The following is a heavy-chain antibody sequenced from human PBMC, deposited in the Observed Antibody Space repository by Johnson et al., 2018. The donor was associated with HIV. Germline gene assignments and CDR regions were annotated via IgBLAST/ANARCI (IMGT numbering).Heavy chain of an antibody. CDR3: ARGGKAGATDRAVDI. D-gene: IGHD1-26*01. V-gene: IGHV3-30-3*01. CDR2: IKQDGSNK. Sequence: QVQLVESGGGVVQPGRSLRLSCAASGFTFSSYAMHWVRQAPGKGLEWVANIKQDGSNKYYADSVRGRFTISRDNSKNTLYMQMNSLRAEDTAVYYCARGGKAGATDRAVDIWGQGTMVTVSS. J-gene: IGHJ3*02. CDR1: GFTFSSYA.